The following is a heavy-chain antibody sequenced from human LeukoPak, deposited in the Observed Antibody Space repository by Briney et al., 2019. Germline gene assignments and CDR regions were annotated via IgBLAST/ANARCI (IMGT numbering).Heavy chain of an antibody. J-gene: IGHJ4*02. Sequence: SETLSLTCAVYGGSFSGYYWSWIRQPPGKGLEWIGEINHSGSTNYNPSLKSRVTISVDTSKNQFSLKLSSVTAADTAVYYRARGRSSSSYDYWGQGTLVTVSS. V-gene: IGHV4-34*01. CDR1: GGSFSGYY. CDR2: INHSGST. D-gene: IGHD6-13*01. CDR3: ARGRSSSSYDY.